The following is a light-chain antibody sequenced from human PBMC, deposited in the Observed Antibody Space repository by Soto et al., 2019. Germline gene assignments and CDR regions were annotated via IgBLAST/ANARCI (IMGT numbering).Light chain of an antibody. Sequence: EIVVTQSPATLSVSPGERATLSCRTSQNVSSNFAWFQQKPGQAPRLLIYGVFTRATGIPVRFSGSGSGTEFTLTISSLQSEDFAVYYCQQYHYWWTFGQGTKVDI. V-gene: IGKV3-15*01. CDR1: QNVSSN. CDR2: GVF. J-gene: IGKJ1*01. CDR3: QQYHYWWT.